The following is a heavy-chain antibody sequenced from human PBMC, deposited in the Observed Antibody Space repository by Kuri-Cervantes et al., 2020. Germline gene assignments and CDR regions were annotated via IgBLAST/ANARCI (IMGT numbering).Heavy chain of an antibody. D-gene: IGHD4-17*01. V-gene: IGHV1-46*01. J-gene: IGHJ6*02. Sequence: ASVKVSCKASGYTFTSYYMHWVRQAPGQGLEWMGIINPSGGSTSYAQKFQGRVTMTRDTSTNTVYMELSSLRSEDTAVYYCASGTVTPFYYYGTDVWGQGTTVTVSS. CDR2: INPSGGST. CDR1: GYTFTSYY. CDR3: ASGTVTPFYYYGTDV.